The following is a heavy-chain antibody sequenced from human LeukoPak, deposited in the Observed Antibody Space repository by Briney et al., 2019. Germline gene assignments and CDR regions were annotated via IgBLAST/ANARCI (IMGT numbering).Heavy chain of an antibody. CDR1: GFTFSSYA. CDR2: ISGSGGSK. J-gene: IGHJ4*02. Sequence: GGSLRLSCSASGFTFSSYAMSWVRQAPGKGLEWVAAISGSGGSKYYADSVNGLFIISRDNSNNMPYLQMTVLTADDTVVLYSAKDKTTMVALVIHYIDYWGQGTLVTVSS. D-gene: IGHD3-22*01. CDR3: AKDKTTMVALVIHYIDY. V-gene: IGHV3-23*01.